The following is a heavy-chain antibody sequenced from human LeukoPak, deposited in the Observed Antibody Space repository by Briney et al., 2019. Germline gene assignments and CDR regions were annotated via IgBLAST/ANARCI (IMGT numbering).Heavy chain of an antibody. CDR3: ARVDYGDSYYYFDY. J-gene: IGHJ4*02. CDR1: GYTFTSYA. V-gene: IGHV1-3*01. CDR2: INAGNGNT. D-gene: IGHD4-17*01. Sequence: GASVTVSCTASGYTFTSYAMHWVRQAPGQRLEWMGWINAGNGNTKYSQKFQGRVTITRDTSASTAYMELSSLRSEDTAVYYCARVDYGDSYYYFDYWGQGTLVTVSS.